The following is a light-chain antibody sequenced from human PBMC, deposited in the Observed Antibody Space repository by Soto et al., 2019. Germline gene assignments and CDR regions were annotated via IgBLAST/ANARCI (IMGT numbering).Light chain of an antibody. J-gene: IGLJ2*01. CDR3: CSYAGSYTHVV. CDR2: DVT. Sequence: QSALTQPRSVSGSPGQSVTISCTGTINDVGGYNYVSWYQQHPGKAPKLMIYDVTKRPSGVPDRFSGSKSGNTASLTISGLQAEDEADYYCCSYAGSYTHVVFGEGTKLTVL. CDR1: INDVGGYNY. V-gene: IGLV2-11*01.